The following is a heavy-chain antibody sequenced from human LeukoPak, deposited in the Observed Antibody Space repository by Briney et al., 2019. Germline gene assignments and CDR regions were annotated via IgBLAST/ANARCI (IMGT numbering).Heavy chain of an antibody. V-gene: IGHV4-59*08. CDR2: AYYSGST. CDR1: GGSISDYF. CDR3: ATWGIAVAGTFDY. Sequence: PSETLSLTCTVSGGSISDYFWTWIRQPPGKGLEWIGYAYYSGSTNYNPSLKSRVAISVDTSKNQFSLKLSFVTAADTAVYYCATWGIAVAGTFDYWGQGTLVTVST. J-gene: IGHJ4*02. D-gene: IGHD6-19*01.